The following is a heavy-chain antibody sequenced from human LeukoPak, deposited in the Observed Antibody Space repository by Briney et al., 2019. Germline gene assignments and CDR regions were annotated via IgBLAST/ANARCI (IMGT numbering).Heavy chain of an antibody. J-gene: IGHJ4*02. CDR2: IYYSGST. CDR1: GXSISSSGRY. Sequence: SETLSLTCTVSGXSISSSGRYWGWVRQPPGKGLEWIGSIYYSGSTWYNPSLKSRVTISVDTSKNQFSLKLSSVTAPDTAVYYCARRTTGGEIYFDNWGQGTLVTVSS. V-gene: IGHV4-39*01. CDR3: ARRTTGGEIYFDN. D-gene: IGHD3-16*01.